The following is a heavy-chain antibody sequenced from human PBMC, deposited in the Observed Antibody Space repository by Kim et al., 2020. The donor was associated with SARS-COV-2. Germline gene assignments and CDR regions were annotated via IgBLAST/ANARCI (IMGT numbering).Heavy chain of an antibody. CDR2: IKQDGNQK. V-gene: IGHV3-7*01. Sequence: GGSLRLSCAASGFTFSSYWMTWVRQAPGKGLEWVANIKQDGNQKYYVDSVKGRFTISRDNAKNSLYLQMNSLRAEDTAVYYCARDGDLYSSGKDAFDIWGQGTMVTVS. J-gene: IGHJ3*02. D-gene: IGHD6-19*01. CDR3: ARDGDLYSSGKDAFDI. CDR1: GFTFSSYW.